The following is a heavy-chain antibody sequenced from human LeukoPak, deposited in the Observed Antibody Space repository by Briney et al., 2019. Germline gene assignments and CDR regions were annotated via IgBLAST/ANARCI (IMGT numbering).Heavy chain of an antibody. CDR1: GFTFSRFW. CDR3: ARDVEGGTFDI. J-gene: IGHJ3*02. CDR2: IDQSGGRN. D-gene: IGHD3-16*01. Sequence: GGSLRLSCAASGFTFSRFWMNWVRQAPGRGLEWVANIDQSGGRNNYVDSVKGRFTISRDNTKNSLFLEMSSLRADDTAVYFCARDVEGGTFDIWGQGTTVTVSS. V-gene: IGHV3-7*05.